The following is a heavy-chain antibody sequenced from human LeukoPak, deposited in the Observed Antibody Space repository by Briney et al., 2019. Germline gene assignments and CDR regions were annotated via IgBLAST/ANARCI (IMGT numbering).Heavy chain of an antibody. CDR1: GFTFSSYS. J-gene: IGHJ6*02. Sequence: GGSLRLSCAASGFTFSSYSMNWVRQAPGKGLEWVSSISSSSSYIYYADSVKGRFTISRDNAKNSLYLQMNSLRAEDTAVYYCARDPNASITIFGVEAPPYYYYYGMDVWGQGTTVTVSS. CDR2: ISSSSSYI. V-gene: IGHV3-21*01. CDR3: ARDPNASITIFGVEAPPYYYYYGMDV. D-gene: IGHD3-3*01.